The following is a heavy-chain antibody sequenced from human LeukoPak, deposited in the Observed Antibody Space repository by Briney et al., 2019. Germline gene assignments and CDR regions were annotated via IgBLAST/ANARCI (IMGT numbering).Heavy chain of an antibody. D-gene: IGHD2-2*01. CDR3: ARTEYCSSTSCRGGYFDY. CDR2: IIPIFGTA. CDR1: GGTFSSYA. V-gene: IGHV1-69*01. J-gene: IGHJ4*02. Sequence: ASVKVSCKASGGTFSSYAISWVRQAPGQGLEWMGGIIPIFGTANYAQKFQGRVTITADESTSTAYMELSSLRSEDTAVYYCARTEYCSSTSCRGGYFDYWGQGTLVTVSS.